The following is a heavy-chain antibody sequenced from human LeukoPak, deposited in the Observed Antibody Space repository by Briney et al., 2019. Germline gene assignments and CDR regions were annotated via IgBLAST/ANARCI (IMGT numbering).Heavy chain of an antibody. CDR1: GFTFSSYA. J-gene: IGHJ4*02. Sequence: GGSLRLSCAAFGFTFSSYAMSWVRQAPGKGLEWVSAISGSGGSTYYADSVKGRFTISRDNSKNTLYLQMNSLRAEDTAVYYCATFSTFYDSSGYNIDYWGQGTLVTVSS. CDR2: ISGSGGST. V-gene: IGHV3-23*01. CDR3: ATFSTFYDSSGYNIDY. D-gene: IGHD3-22*01.